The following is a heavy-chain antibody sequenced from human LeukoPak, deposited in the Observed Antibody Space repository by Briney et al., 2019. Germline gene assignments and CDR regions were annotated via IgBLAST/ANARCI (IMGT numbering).Heavy chain of an antibody. CDR3: ARQWLRQNWFDP. CDR1: GGSISSYY. D-gene: IGHD5-12*01. J-gene: IGHJ5*02. CDR2: IYDSGST. Sequence: SETLSLTCTVSGGSISSYYWSWIRQPPGKGLERIGYIYDSGSTNYNPSLKSRVTISVDTSKNQFSLKLSSVTAADTAVYYCARQWLRQNWFDPWGQGTLVTVSS. V-gene: IGHV4-59*08.